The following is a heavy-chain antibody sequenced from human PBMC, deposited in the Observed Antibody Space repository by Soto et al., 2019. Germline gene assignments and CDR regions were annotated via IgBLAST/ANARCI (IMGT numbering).Heavy chain of an antibody. CDR3: ARVHTVTTHFDV. CDR1: GYTFTSYD. J-gene: IGHJ2*01. V-gene: IGHV1-8*01. D-gene: IGHD4-17*01. CDR2: MNPNSGNT. Sequence: QVQLVQSGAEVGKPGASVKVSCKASGYTFTSYDINWVRQASGQGLEWMGWMNPNSGNTGSAQRFQGRLTMTRNTSINTAHMELTSLTSEDAAVYYCARVHTVTTHFDVWGRGTLVAVSS.